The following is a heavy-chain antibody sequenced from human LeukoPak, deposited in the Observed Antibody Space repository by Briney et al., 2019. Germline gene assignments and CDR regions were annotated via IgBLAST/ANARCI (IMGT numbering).Heavy chain of an antibody. CDR2: IWYDGSNK. D-gene: IGHD4-17*01. CDR1: GFTFSSYA. V-gene: IGHV3-33*06. Sequence: PGRSLRLSCAASGFTFSSYAMHWVRQAPGKGLEWVAVIWYDGSNKYYADSVKGRFTISRDNSKNTLYLQMNSLRAEDTAVYYCAKDPYGDYLLDYWGQGTLVTVSS. J-gene: IGHJ4*02. CDR3: AKDPYGDYLLDY.